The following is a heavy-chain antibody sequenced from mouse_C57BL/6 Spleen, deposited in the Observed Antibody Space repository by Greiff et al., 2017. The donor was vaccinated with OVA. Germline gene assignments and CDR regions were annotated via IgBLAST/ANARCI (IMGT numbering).Heavy chain of an antibody. Sequence: QVQLKESGPGILQPSQTLSLTCSFSGFSLSTFGMGVGWIRQPSGKGLEWLAHIWWDDDKYYNPALKSRLTISKDTSKNQVFLKIANVDTADTATYYCARDFTTVVATDYYAMDYWGQGTSVTVSS. CDR1: GFSLSTFGMG. J-gene: IGHJ4*01. CDR2: IWWDDDK. V-gene: IGHV8-8*01. D-gene: IGHD1-1*01. CDR3: ARDFTTVVATDYYAMDY.